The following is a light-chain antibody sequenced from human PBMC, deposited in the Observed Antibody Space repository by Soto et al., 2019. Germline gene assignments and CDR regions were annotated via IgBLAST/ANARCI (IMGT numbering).Light chain of an antibody. Sequence: QSALTQPASVSGSPGQSITISCTGTSSDVSGYNYVSWYQQHPGKAPKLMIYDVSNRPSGVSNRFSGSKSGNTASLTISGLQAEDEADCYCSSYTSSSTVVFGGGTKLTV. CDR2: DVS. CDR1: SSDVSGYNY. V-gene: IGLV2-14*01. CDR3: SSYTSSSTVV. J-gene: IGLJ2*01.